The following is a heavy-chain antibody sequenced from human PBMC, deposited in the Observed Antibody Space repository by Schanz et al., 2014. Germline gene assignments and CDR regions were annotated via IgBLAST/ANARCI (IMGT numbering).Heavy chain of an antibody. J-gene: IGHJ6*02. V-gene: IGHV4-30-4*07. Sequence: QVQLQESGPGLVKPSQTLSLTCAVSGGSISSGGYTWSWIRQPPGKGLEWIGEINHSGSTNYNPSRKSRVTISADTSKNQFSLKMRSVTAADTAVYYCARTFYLASGTYHTPNYYYGLDVWGQGTTVTVSS. CDR2: INHSGST. D-gene: IGHD3-10*01. CDR3: ARTFYLASGTYHTPNYYYGLDV. CDR1: GGSISSGGYT.